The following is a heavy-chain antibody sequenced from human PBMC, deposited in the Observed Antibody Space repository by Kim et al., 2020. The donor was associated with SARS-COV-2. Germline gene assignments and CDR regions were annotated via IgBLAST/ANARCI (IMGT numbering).Heavy chain of an antibody. CDR3: ARNSPISEAAAGNHYYYYYGMDV. J-gene: IGHJ6*02. CDR2: INPNSGGT. CDR1: GYTFTGYY. D-gene: IGHD6-13*01. Sequence: ASVKVSCKASGYTFTGYYMHWVRQAPGQGLEWMGWINPNSGGTNYAQKFQGWVTMTRDTSISTAYMELSRLRSDDTAVYYWARNSPISEAAAGNHYYYYYGMDVWGQGTTVTVSS. V-gene: IGHV1-2*04.